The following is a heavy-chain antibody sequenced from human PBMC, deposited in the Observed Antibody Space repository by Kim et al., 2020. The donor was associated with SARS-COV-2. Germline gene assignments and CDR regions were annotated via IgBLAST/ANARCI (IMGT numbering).Heavy chain of an antibody. J-gene: IGHJ4*02. V-gene: IGHV4-39*07. CDR3: ARGAAGTIDY. Sequence: STYYNPSLKSRVTISVDTSKNQFSLKLSSVTAADTAVYYCARGAAGTIDYWGQGTLVTVSS. D-gene: IGHD6-13*01. CDR2: ST.